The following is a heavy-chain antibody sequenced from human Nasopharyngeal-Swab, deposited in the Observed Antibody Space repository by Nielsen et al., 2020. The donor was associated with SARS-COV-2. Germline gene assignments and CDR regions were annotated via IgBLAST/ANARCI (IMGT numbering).Heavy chain of an antibody. CDR3: ARDRPHWGCDY. CDR2: ISYDASDK. D-gene: IGHD3-16*01. J-gene: IGHJ4*02. V-gene: IGHV3-30*04. Sequence: GGSLRLSCAASGFTFSSYTIHWVRQAPGKGLEWVAVISYDASDKYYADSVKGRFTLSRDNSKNMVYLQMNSLRAEDTAVYYCARDRPHWGCDYWGQGTLVTASS. CDR1: GFTFSSYT.